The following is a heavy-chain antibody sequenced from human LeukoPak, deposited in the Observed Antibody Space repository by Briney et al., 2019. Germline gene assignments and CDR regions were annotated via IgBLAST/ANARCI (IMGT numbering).Heavy chain of an antibody. CDR1: GFTFSRYD. Sequence: GGPLRLSCAPSGFTFSRYDMTCVPRAPGKGLECVSAICASGGCTYYADSVKGRFTISRDNSNNTLYLQMNSLRAEDTAVYYCAKDRYCTNGVCWYWYFDLWGRGTLVTVSS. CDR3: AKDRYCTNGVCWYWYFDL. CDR2: ICASGGCT. D-gene: IGHD2-8*01. V-gene: IGHV3-23*01. J-gene: IGHJ2*01.